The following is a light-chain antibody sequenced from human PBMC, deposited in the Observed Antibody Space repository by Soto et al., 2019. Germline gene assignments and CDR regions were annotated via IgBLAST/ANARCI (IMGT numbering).Light chain of an antibody. V-gene: IGKV3-11*01. CDR1: QSVSSY. CDR2: DAS. Sequence: EVVLTQSPATLSLSPGERATLSCRASQSVSSYLAWYQQKPGQAPRLLIYDASNRASGISGRFSGSGSGTDFTLTISSLEPEDFAVYYCQRRSNWPLTFGGGTKVEIK. J-gene: IGKJ4*01. CDR3: QRRSNWPLT.